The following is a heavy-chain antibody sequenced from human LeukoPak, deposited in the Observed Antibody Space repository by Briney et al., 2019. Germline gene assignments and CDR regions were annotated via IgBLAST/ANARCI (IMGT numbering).Heavy chain of an antibody. Sequence: GGSLRLSCAASGFTFSSYLMSWVRQAPGKGLEWVSAISGSGGSTYYVDSVKGRFTISRDNSKNTLYLQMNSLRAEDTAVYYCAKDRICSSTSCSPFDYWGQGTLVTVSS. J-gene: IGHJ4*02. V-gene: IGHV3-23*01. CDR1: GFTFSSYL. CDR3: AKDRICSSTSCSPFDY. D-gene: IGHD2-2*01. CDR2: ISGSGGST.